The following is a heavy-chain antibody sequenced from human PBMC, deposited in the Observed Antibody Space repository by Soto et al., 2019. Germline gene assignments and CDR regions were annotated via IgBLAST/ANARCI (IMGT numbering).Heavy chain of an antibody. D-gene: IGHD2-15*01. V-gene: IGHV4-39*01. Sequence: SETLSLTCSVSGYSVTSSDYYWARIRQPPGKGLEWIGSMFYSGLTYYNPSLKSRVTLSVDTSKNQFSVRLNSVTAADTAVYYCAPLSVSLSGPYGIHVWGQGTTVTVSS. J-gene: IGHJ6*02. CDR2: MFYSGLT. CDR1: GYSVTSSDYY. CDR3: APLSVSLSGPYGIHV.